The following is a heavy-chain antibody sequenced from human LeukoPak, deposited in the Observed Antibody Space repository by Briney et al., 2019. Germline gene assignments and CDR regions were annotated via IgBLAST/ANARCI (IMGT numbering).Heavy chain of an antibody. CDR3: ARDGGYSYGPFDY. CDR1: GFTFSSYA. Sequence: GGSLRLSCAAPGFTFSSYAMHWVRQAPGKGLEWVAVISYDGSNKYYADSVKGRFTISRDNSKNTLYLQMNSLRAEDTAVYYCARDGGYSYGPFDYWGQGTLVTVSS. J-gene: IGHJ4*02. CDR2: ISYDGSNK. D-gene: IGHD5-18*01. V-gene: IGHV3-30-3*01.